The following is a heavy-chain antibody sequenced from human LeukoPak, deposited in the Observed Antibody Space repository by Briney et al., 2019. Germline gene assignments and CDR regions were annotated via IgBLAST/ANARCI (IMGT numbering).Heavy chain of an antibody. CDR3: ASWGSGSYYGSTRDFDY. D-gene: IGHD1-26*01. Sequence: ASVKVSCKASGYTFTSYAMHWVRQAPGQRLEWMGWINAGNGNTKYSQEFQGRVTITRDTSISTAYMELSRLRSDDTAVYYCASWGSGSYYGSTRDFDYWGQGTLVTVSS. CDR1: GYTFTSYA. V-gene: IGHV1-3*01. CDR2: INAGNGNT. J-gene: IGHJ4*02.